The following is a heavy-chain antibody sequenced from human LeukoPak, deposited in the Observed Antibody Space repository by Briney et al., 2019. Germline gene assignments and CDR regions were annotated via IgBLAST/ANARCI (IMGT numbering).Heavy chain of an antibody. CDR3: ARGAGSGRNHFDY. CDR2: ISSRSSTI. CDR1: GFTFSSNS. J-gene: IGHJ4*02. D-gene: IGHD6-19*01. Sequence: PGGSLRLSCAASGFTFSSNSMNWVRQAPGKGLEWVSYISSRSSTIYYADSVKGRFTISRDNATNSLYLQMNSLRAEGTAVYYCARGAGSGRNHFDYWGQGTLVTVSS. V-gene: IGHV3-48*01.